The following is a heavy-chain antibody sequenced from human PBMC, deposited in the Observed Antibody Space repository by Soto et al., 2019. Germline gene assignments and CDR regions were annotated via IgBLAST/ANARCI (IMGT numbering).Heavy chain of an antibody. CDR2: ISYSGSA. D-gene: IGHD3-10*01. V-gene: IGHV4-30-4*01. J-gene: IGHJ4*01. Sequence: SETLSLTCTVSGGSISSGNYYWSWIRQPPGKGLEWIGFISYSGSAYYNPSLKSRVTISVDTSKNQFSLKLSSVTAADTAVYYCARHIFGSGSTYFDYWGQGTLVTVSS. CDR1: GGSISSGNYY. CDR3: ARHIFGSGSTYFDY.